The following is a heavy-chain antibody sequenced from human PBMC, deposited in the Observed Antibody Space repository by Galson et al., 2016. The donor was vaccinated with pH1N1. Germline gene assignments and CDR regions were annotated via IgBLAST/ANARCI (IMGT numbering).Heavy chain of an antibody. V-gene: IGHV4-59*11. CDR1: GGSINSHY. Sequence: ETLSLTCTVSGGSINSHYWSWVRQSPGKGLEWSGYSYYIGSPNYNPSLGSRVSMSFETSKNQFSLNLPSMTAADTAVYYCARDRPLATAGSIHWGHWFDPWGQGILVTVSS. CDR3: ARDRPLATAGSIHWGHWFDP. J-gene: IGHJ5*02. CDR2: SYYIGSP. D-gene: IGHD6-13*01.